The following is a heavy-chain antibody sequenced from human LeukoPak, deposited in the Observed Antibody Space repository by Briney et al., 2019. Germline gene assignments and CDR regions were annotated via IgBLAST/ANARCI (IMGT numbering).Heavy chain of an antibody. V-gene: IGHV3-23*01. Sequence: PGGSLRLSCAASGFTFSSYAMSWVRQAPEKGLEWVSAISGSGGSTYYADSVKGRFTISRDNSKNTLYLQMNSLRAEDTAVYYCAKMAITIFGVPNWFDPWGQGTLVTVSS. CDR3: AKMAITIFGVPNWFDP. D-gene: IGHD3-3*01. CDR1: GFTFSSYA. J-gene: IGHJ5*02. CDR2: ISGSGGST.